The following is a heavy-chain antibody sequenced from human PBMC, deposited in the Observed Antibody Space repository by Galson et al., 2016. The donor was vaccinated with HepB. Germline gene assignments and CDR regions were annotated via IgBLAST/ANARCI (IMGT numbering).Heavy chain of an antibody. J-gene: IGHJ3*01. CDR3: ATEFYGDYVADAFDV. CDR2: FNPEDGKT. CDR1: GYTLTELS. V-gene: IGHV1-24*01. D-gene: IGHD4-17*01. Sequence: SCKVSGYTLTELSMHWVRQAPGKGLEWMGGFNPEDGKTIYAQSFQGRVTMTEDTSTDTAYMALSSLRSEDTAVYYCATEFYGDYVADAFDVWGQGTMVTVSS.